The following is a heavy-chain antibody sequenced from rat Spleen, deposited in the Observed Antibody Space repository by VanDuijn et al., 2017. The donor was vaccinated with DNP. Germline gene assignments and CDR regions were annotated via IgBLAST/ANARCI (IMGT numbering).Heavy chain of an antibody. D-gene: IGHD1-3*01. CDR1: GFTFSNFP. V-gene: IGHV5-46*01. CDR3: TRTDGSYGFDY. Sequence: EVQLVESGGGLVQPGRSMKPSCAASGFTFSNFPMALVRQAPTKGLEWVATITTSGGTTYCRDSVKGRFTISREDAKNTLNLQMTSLRSEDTATYYCTRTDGSYGFDYWGQGVMVTVSS. CDR2: ITTSGGTT. J-gene: IGHJ2*01.